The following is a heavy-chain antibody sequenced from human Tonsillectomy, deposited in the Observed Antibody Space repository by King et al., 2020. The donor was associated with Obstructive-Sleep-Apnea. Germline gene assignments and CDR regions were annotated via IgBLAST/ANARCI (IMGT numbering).Heavy chain of an antibody. CDR2: MNPNSGNT. V-gene: IGHV1-8*01. CDR1: GYTFTSYD. Sequence: QLVQSGAEVKRPGASVKVSCKASGYTFTSYDVHWVRQAAGQGLEWMGWMNPNSGNTGYDQTFQGRVSMTRDTSISTAYMELSGLRSEDTAVYYCASSKFYYESSGFYWNYWGQGTLVTVSS. D-gene: IGHD3-22*01. CDR3: ASSKFYYESSGFYWNY. J-gene: IGHJ4*02.